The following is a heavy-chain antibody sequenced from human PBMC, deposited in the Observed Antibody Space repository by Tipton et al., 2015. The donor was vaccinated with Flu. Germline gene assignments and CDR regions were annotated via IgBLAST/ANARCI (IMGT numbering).Heavy chain of an antibody. Sequence: TLSLTCTVSGDSMRRDYFWGWIRQAPGKGLEWIGNIHYSGSPHYNPSLKSRVTITVDTSKNQFSLRLSSVTAADTAVYYCARTVYDYVWGSYRPFDYWGQGTLVTVSS. CDR1: GDSMRRDYF. D-gene: IGHD3-16*02. CDR3: ARTVYDYVWGSYRPFDY. CDR2: IHYSGSP. J-gene: IGHJ4*02. V-gene: IGHV4-38-2*02.